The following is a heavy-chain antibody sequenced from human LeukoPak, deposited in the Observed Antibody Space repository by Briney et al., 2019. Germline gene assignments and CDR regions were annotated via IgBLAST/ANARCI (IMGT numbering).Heavy chain of an antibody. J-gene: IGHJ3*02. D-gene: IGHD2-15*01. CDR1: GFTFSSYA. CDR3: ARGYSRAAFDI. V-gene: IGHV3-23*01. CDR2: ISGSGGST. Sequence: GGSLRLSCAASGFTFSSYAMSWVRQAPGKGLEWVSAISGSGGSTYYADSVKGRFTISRDNSKNTLYLQMNSLRVEDTALYYCARGYSRAAFDIWGQGTVVAVSS.